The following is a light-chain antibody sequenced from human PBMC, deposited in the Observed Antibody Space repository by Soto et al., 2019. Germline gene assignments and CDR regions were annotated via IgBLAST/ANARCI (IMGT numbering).Light chain of an antibody. CDR3: LQTYSTPLT. V-gene: IGKV1-39*01. Sequence: DIQMTQSPSSLSASIGDRVTITCRASQSISSSLSWYQQQPGKAPKLRIYTASSLQSGVPSRFSVSGSETDFSLTITSLQPEDFATYYYLQTYSTPLTFGGGTKVDIK. CDR1: QSISSS. J-gene: IGKJ4*01. CDR2: TAS.